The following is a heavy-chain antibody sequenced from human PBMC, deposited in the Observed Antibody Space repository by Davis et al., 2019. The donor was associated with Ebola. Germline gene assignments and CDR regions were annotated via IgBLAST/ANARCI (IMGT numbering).Heavy chain of an antibody. V-gene: IGHV3-30-3*01. CDR3: AKVPGGNSDY. J-gene: IGHJ4*02. D-gene: IGHD4-23*01. CDR2: ISYDGSNK. Sequence: GESLKISCAASGFTFSSYAMHWVRQAPGKGLEWVAVISYDGSNKYYADSVKGRFTISRDNSKNTLYLQMNSLRAEDTAVYYCAKVPGGNSDYWGQGTLVTVSS. CDR1: GFTFSSYA.